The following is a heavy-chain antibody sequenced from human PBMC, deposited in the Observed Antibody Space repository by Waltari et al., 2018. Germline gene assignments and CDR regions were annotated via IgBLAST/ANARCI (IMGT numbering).Heavy chain of an antibody. CDR3: AKQSPSYTRGWYPLES. CDR2: FYSGANP. Sequence: EVQLVESGGNLIQPGGSLRLSCAASGFTVRTNFISWVRQAPGKGLVWVSLFYSGANPSYAGSVKGRFTISRDNYKNMVYLEMNSLRAEDTAVYYCAKQSPSYTRGWYPLESWGPGTLVTVSP. D-gene: IGHD6-19*01. V-gene: IGHV3-53*01. CDR1: GFTVRTNF. J-gene: IGHJ4*02.